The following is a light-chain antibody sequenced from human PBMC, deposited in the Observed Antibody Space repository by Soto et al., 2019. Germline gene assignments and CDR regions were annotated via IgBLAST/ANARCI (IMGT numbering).Light chain of an antibody. Sequence: VMTQSPATLSVSLGERATLSCRASESVSSNLAWYQQRPGQAPRLLIYGASTRATDTPVRFRGSGSGTEFTLTISSLQSEDFAVYYCQQYNNWPPSIIFGQGTRLEIK. CDR1: ESVSSN. CDR2: GAS. CDR3: QQYNNWPPSII. J-gene: IGKJ5*01. V-gene: IGKV3-15*01.